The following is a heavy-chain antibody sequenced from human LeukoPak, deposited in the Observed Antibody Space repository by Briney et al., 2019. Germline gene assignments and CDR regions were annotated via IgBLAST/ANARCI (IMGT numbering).Heavy chain of an antibody. CDR2: INPNSGGT. J-gene: IGHJ3*02. Sequence: GASVKVSCKASRYTFTGYYMHWVRQAPGQGLEWMGRINPNSGGTNYAQKFQGRVTMTRDTSISTAYMELSRLRSDDTAVYYCARDVYYYDSSGSDAFDIWGQGTMVTVSS. CDR3: ARDVYYYDSSGSDAFDI. V-gene: IGHV1-2*06. D-gene: IGHD3-22*01. CDR1: RYTFTGYY.